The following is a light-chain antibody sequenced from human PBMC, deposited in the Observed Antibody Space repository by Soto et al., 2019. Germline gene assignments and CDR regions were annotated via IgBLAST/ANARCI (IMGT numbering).Light chain of an antibody. V-gene: IGLV2-14*01. CDR2: EVT. CDR1: SSDVGGYNY. Sequence: QSVLTQPASVSGSPGQSITISCTGTSSDVGGYNYVSWYQHHPGKAPKLLIYEVTDRPSGVSNRFSGSKSGNTASLTISGLQAEDEADYYCSSYTSSSTRHVVFGGGTQLTVL. CDR3: SSYTSSSTRHVV. J-gene: IGLJ2*01.